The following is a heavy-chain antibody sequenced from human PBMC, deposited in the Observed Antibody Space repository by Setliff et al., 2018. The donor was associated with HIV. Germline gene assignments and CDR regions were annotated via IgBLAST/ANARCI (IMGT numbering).Heavy chain of an antibody. CDR3: HSGYDTEEQSYFDY. CDR2: IEQDGSEK. CDR1: GFTFSSYW. Sequence: GGSLRLSCAASGFTFSSYWMSWVRQAPGKGLEWVANIEQDGSEKYYVDSVKDRFTISRDNAKNTLYLQMNSLRAEDTGVYYCHSGYDTEEQSYFDYWGQGTLVTVSS. D-gene: IGHD5-12*01. J-gene: IGHJ4*02. V-gene: IGHV3-7*01.